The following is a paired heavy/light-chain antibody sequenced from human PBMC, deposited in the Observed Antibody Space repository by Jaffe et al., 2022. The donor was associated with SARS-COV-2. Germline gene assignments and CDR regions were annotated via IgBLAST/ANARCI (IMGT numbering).Light chain of an antibody. V-gene: IGLV3-19*01. Sequence: SSELTQDPAVSVALGQTVRITCQGDSLRSYYASWYQQKPGQAPVLVIYGKNNRPSGIPDRFSGSSSGNTASLTITGAQAEDEADYYCNSRDSSGNPWVFGGGTKLTVL. CDR1: SLRSYY. CDR3: NSRDSSGNPWV. J-gene: IGLJ3*02. CDR2: GKN.
Heavy chain of an antibody. CDR3: AKELPGAYGDYYYYYGMDV. CDR1: GFTFSSYA. D-gene: IGHD4-17*01. J-gene: IGHJ6*02. Sequence: EVQLLESGGGLVQPGGSLRLSCAASGFTFSSYAMSWVRQAPGKGLEWVSAISGSGGSTYYADSVKGRFTISRDNSKNTLYLQMNSLRAEDTAVYYCAKELPGAYGDYYYYYGMDVWGQGTTVTVSS. V-gene: IGHV3-23*01. CDR2: ISGSGGST.